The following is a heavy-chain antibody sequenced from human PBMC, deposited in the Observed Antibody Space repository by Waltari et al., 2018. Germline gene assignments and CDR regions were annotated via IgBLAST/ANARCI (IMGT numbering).Heavy chain of an antibody. J-gene: IGHJ4*02. Sequence: EVQLVESGGGLVQPGGSLRLSCAASGFTFSSYWMSWVRQAPGKGLEWVANIKQDGSEKYYVDSVKGRFTISRDNAKNSLYLQMNSLRAEDTAVYYCARVPGSSSPRGMFDYWGQGTLVTVSS. CDR1: GFTFSSYW. CDR2: IKQDGSEK. V-gene: IGHV3-7*04. D-gene: IGHD6-6*01. CDR3: ARVPGSSSPRGMFDY.